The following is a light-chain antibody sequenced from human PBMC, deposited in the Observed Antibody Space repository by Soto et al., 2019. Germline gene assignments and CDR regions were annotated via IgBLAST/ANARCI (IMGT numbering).Light chain of an antibody. Sequence: DIQMTQSPSSLSPSVGDRVTITCRASHDLNNALAWFQQKPGKAPKSLIYAASSLQSGVPSRFSGSGSANEFTFTISSLQPEDFATYYCQQYNSYPITFGQGTRLEIK. CDR2: AAS. CDR1: HDLNNA. CDR3: QQYNSYPIT. V-gene: IGKV1-16*01. J-gene: IGKJ5*01.